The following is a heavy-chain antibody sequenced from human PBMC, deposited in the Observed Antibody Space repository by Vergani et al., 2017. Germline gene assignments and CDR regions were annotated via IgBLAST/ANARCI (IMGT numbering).Heavy chain of an antibody. CDR3: ARDLEDQDWGGGFDY. J-gene: IGHJ4*02. V-gene: IGHV3-21*01. CDR2: ITSTGNYI. D-gene: IGHD3-10*01. Sequence: EVQLVESGGGLVTPGGSLRLSCAASGFTFSSYSMNWVRQAPGKGLEWVSSITSTGNYIYYADSVKGRFTISRDNAKTSLYLQMKSLRAEDTAVYYCARDLEDQDWGGGFDYWGQGTLVTVSS. CDR1: GFTFSSYS.